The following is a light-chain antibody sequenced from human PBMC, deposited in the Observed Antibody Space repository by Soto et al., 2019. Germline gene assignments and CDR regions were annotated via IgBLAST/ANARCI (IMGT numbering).Light chain of an antibody. J-gene: IGKJ1*01. Sequence: EIVLTQSPATVSLSPGERAILSLRASQSVSTFLAWFQQKPGQAPRLLIYDASNRATGIPARFSGSGSGTDFTLTISRLEPEDFAVYYCQQYGSSPKTFGQGTKVDI. CDR3: QQYGSSPKT. CDR1: QSVSTF. CDR2: DAS. V-gene: IGKV3-20*01.